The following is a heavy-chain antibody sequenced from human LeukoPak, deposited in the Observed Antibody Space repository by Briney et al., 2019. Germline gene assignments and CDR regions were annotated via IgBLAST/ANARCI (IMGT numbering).Heavy chain of an antibody. D-gene: IGHD5-18*01. CDR3: AHRGYSPNGNWFDP. J-gene: IGHJ5*02. V-gene: IGHV2-5*02. CDR1: GFSLSTSGVG. Sequence: SGPTLVKPTQTLTLTCTFSGFSLSTSGVGVGWIRQPPGKALEWLALIYWDDDKRYSPSLKSRLTITKDNSKNQVVLTMTNMDPVDTATYYCAHRGYSPNGNWFDPWGQGTLVTVSS. CDR2: IYWDDDK.